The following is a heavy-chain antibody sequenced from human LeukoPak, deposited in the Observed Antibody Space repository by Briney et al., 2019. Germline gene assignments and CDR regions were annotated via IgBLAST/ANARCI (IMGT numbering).Heavy chain of an antibody. CDR3: AKDRFSSSWFDGSDI. CDR2: ISGSGGTT. V-gene: IGHV3-23*01. D-gene: IGHD6-13*01. J-gene: IGHJ3*02. CDR1: TFTFSTNY. Sequence: GGSLRLSCAASTFTFSTNYMTWVRQAPGKGLEWVSAISGSGGTTYYADSVKGRFTISRDNSKNTLYLQMNSLRAEDTAVYYCAKDRFSSSWFDGSDIWGQGTVVTVSS.